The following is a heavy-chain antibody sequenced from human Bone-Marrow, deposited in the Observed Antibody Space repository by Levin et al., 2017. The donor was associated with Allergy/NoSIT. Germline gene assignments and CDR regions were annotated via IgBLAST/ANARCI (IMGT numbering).Heavy chain of an antibody. D-gene: IGHD2-21*02. V-gene: IGHV1-69*13. CDR1: GGTFSRYT. CDR3: ATDVVTASHDAFDI. Sequence: ASVKVSCRASGGTFSRYTFNWVRQAPGQGLEWMGAILPMFGRAKYAEKFKDRVTISADESTSTAYMELIRLTSEDTAVFYCATDVVTASHDAFDIWGQGTVVTVSS. CDR2: ILPMFGRA. J-gene: IGHJ3*02.